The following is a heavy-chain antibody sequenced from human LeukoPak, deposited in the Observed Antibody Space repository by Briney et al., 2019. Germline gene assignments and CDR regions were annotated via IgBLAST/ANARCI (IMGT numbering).Heavy chain of an antibody. CDR2: ISDTGNT. Sequence: GGSLRLSCAASGFTLSSYAMSWVRQAPGKGLEWVSAISDTGNTYHADSVKGRFTISRDSSKNTLFLQMNRLRPEDAAVYYCAKAPLTTCRSAFCYPFDYWGLGTLVTVSS. J-gene: IGHJ4*02. CDR3: AKAPLTTCRSAFCYPFDY. CDR1: GFTLSSYA. D-gene: IGHD2-2*01. V-gene: IGHV3-23*01.